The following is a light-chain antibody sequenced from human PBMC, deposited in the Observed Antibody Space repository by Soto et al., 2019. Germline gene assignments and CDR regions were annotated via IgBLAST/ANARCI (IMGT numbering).Light chain of an antibody. V-gene: IGKV3-20*01. Sequence: EVVLTQSPGTLSLSPGERATLSCRASQAVSSILLAWYQQKPGQAPRLLIYGASSRATGIPDRFSGSGSGTDFALNVSRLEPEDFAVYYCQQHGTSPIFGGGTKVEIK. CDR3: QQHGTSPI. CDR1: QAVSSIL. J-gene: IGKJ4*01. CDR2: GAS.